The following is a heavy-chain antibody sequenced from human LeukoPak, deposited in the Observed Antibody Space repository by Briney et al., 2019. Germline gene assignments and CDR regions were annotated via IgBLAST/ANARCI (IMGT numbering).Heavy chain of an antibody. CDR3: AKDRDFWSGLNYFDY. D-gene: IGHD3-3*01. J-gene: IGHJ4*02. CDR2: ISGSGGST. V-gene: IGHV3-23*01. CDR1: GFTFSSYA. Sequence: GGSLRLSCAASGFTFSSYAMSWVRQAPGKGLEWVSAISGSGGSTYCADSVKGRFTISRDNSKNTLYLQMNSLRAEDTAVYYCAKDRDFWSGLNYFDYWGQGTLVTVSS.